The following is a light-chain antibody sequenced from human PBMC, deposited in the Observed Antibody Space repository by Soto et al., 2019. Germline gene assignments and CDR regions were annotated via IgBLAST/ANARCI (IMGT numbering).Light chain of an antibody. V-gene: IGKV1-39*01. CDR3: QQTYSTPQT. Sequence: DIQMTQSPSTLSASVGDRVTITCRASQSISSWLAWYQQKPGKAPNLLIYAASSLQSGVPSRFRGSGSGTDFTLTISSLQPEDFATYYCQQTYSTPQTFGQGTKVDIK. CDR1: QSISSW. J-gene: IGKJ1*01. CDR2: AAS.